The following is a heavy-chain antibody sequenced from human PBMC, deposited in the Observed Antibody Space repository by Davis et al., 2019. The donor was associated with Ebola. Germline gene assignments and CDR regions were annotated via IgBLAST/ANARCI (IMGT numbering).Heavy chain of an antibody. CDR1: GFTFSSYA. J-gene: IGHJ6*03. CDR2: ISYDGSNK. CDR3: ARDAPDIVVVPAAMGTAAATYYYYYYMDV. Sequence: PGGSLRLSCAASGFTFSSYAMHWVRQAPGKGLEWVAVISYDGSNKYYADSVKGRFTISRDNSKNTLYLQMNSLRAEDTAVYYCARDAPDIVVVPAAMGTAAATYYYYYYMDVRGKGTTVTVSS. V-gene: IGHV3-30-3*01. D-gene: IGHD2-2*01.